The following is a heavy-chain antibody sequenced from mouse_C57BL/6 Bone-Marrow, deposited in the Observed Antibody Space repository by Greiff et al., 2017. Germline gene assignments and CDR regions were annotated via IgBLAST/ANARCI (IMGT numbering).Heavy chain of an antibody. CDR1: GYTFTSYW. CDR2: IYPGSGST. V-gene: IGHV1-55*01. Sequence: QVQLQQPGAELVKPGASVKMSCKASGYTFTSYWITWVKQRPGQGLEWIGDIYPGSGSTNYNEKFKSKATLTVDTSSSTAYMQLSSLTSEDSAVYYCASGYYAHRGFAYWGQGTLVTVSA. CDR3: ASGYYAHRGFAY. D-gene: IGHD2-1*01. J-gene: IGHJ3*01.